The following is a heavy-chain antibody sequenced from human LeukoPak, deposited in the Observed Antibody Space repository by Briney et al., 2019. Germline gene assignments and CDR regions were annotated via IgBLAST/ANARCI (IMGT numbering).Heavy chain of an antibody. J-gene: IGHJ4*02. V-gene: IGHV3-33*01. D-gene: IGHD5-12*01. CDR1: GFTFSSYG. CDR3: AREGRWLRSWAFDY. CDR2: IWYDGSNK. Sequence: GGSLRLSCAASGFTFSSYGMHWVRQAPGKGLEWVAVIWYDGSNKYYADSVKGRFTISRDNSKNTLYLQMNSLRAKDTAVYYCAREGRWLRSWAFDYWGQGTLVTVSS.